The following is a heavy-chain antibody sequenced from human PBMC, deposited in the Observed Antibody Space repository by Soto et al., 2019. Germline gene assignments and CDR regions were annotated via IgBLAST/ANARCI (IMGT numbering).Heavy chain of an antibody. CDR1: GGFFTGYY. J-gene: IGHJ4*02. CDR3: GRGRIPDH. D-gene: IGHD2-15*01. CDR2: INHSGST. V-gene: IGHV4-34*01. Sequence: QVQLQQWGAGLLKPSETLSLTCGVNGGFFTGYYWTWIRQPPGKGLEWIGEINHSGSTSHNPSLEIPVNLSIDTSQNQFSLKLTSVTAADTAVYYCGRGRIPDHWCQGTLVTVSS.